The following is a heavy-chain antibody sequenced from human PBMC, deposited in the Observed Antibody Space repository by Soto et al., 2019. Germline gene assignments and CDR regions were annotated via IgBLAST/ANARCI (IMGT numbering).Heavy chain of an antibody. J-gene: IGHJ4*02. CDR3: ARDPPHNYGSGSFLLFY. CDR2: INAGNGNT. V-gene: IGHV1-3*01. Sequence: GASVKVSCKASGYTFTSYAMHWVRQAAGQRLEWMGWINAGNGNTKYSQKFQGRVTITRDTSASTAYMELSSLRSEDTAVYYCARDPPHNYGSGSFLLFYWGQGTLVTVSS. D-gene: IGHD3-10*01. CDR1: GYTFTSYA.